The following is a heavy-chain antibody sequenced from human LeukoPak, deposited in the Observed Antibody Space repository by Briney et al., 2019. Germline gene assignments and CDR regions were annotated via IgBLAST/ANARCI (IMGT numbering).Heavy chain of an antibody. CDR3: AVTTGGNYFDY. CDR2: IIPILGIA. Sequence: ASVKVSCKASGYTFTSYGISWVRQAPGQGLEWMGRIIPILGIANYAQKFQGRVTITADKSTSTAYMELSSLRSEDTAVYYCAVTTGGNYFDYWGQGTLVTVSS. J-gene: IGHJ4*02. D-gene: IGHD4-17*01. V-gene: IGHV1-69*04. CDR1: GYTFTSYG.